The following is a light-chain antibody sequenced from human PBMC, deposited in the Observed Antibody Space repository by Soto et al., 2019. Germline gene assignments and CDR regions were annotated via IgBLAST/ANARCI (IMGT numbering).Light chain of an antibody. J-gene: IGKJ2*01. CDR1: QSVSSSY. V-gene: IGKV3-20*01. CDR3: QQYGSSPPYT. Sequence: EIVLTQSPGTLSSSPGERATLSCRASQSVSSSYLAWYQQKPGQAPRLLIYGASSRATGIQDRFSGSGSGTDFTLTTSRLEPEDFAVYYCQQYGSSPPYTFGQGTKLEIK. CDR2: GAS.